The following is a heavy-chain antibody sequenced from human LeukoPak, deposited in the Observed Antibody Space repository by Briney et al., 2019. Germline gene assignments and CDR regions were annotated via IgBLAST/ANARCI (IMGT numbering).Heavy chain of an antibody. J-gene: IGHJ6*02. CDR3: ARFGLRRDYYDGIDV. CDR2: MHYSGST. D-gene: IGHD3-10*01. Sequence: SETLSLTCTVSGGSISSGSYYWGWIRHPPGKGLEWLVSMHYSGSTYYNPSLKSRVTRSVDTSENQFSLSLSSVTAADMAVYYCARFGLRRDYYDGIDVWGQGTTVTVSS. V-gene: IGHV4-39*01. CDR1: GGSISSGSYY.